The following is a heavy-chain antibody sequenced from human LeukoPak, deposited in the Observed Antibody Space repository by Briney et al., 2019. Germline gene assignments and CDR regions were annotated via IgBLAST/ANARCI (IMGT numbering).Heavy chain of an antibody. CDR1: GFTFDDYA. D-gene: IGHD3-10*01. V-gene: IGHV3-9*01. J-gene: IGHJ3*02. Sequence: PGRSLRLSCAASGFTFDDYAVHWVRQAPGKGLEWVSGISWNSGSIGYADSVKGRFTISRDNAKNSLYLQMNSLRAEDTALYYCAKDLVWDHGSGSYYSDAFDIWGQGTMVTVSS. CDR2: ISWNSGSI. CDR3: AKDLVWDHGSGSYYSDAFDI.